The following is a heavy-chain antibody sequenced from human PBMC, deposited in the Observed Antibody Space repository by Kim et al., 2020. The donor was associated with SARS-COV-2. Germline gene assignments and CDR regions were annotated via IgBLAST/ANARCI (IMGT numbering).Heavy chain of an antibody. V-gene: IGHV1-8*01. CDR3: ARGYGMDV. Sequence: SGNTGYAQKFQGRVTMTRNTSISTAYMELSSLRSEDTAVYYCARGYGMDVWGQGTTVTVSS. CDR2: SGNT. J-gene: IGHJ6*02.